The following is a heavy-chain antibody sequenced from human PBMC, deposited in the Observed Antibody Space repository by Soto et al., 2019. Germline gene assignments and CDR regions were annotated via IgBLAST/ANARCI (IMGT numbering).Heavy chain of an antibody. D-gene: IGHD3-10*01. CDR2: IYHSGST. J-gene: IGHJ3*02. CDR1: GGSISSSNW. Sequence: SSETLSLTCAVSGGSISSSNWWSWVRQPPGKGLEWIGEIYHSGSTNYNPSLKSRVTISVDKSKNQFSLKLSSVTAADTAVYFCARERPLYVDYGSGSYYNESSFDAFDIWGQGTMVTVSS. V-gene: IGHV4-4*02. CDR3: ARERPLYVDYGSGSYYNESSFDAFDI.